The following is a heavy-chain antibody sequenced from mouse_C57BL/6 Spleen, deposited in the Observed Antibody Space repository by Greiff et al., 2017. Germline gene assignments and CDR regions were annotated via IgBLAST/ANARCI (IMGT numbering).Heavy chain of an antibody. V-gene: IGHV10-3*01. J-gene: IGHJ3*01. CDR3: VREGTVDFAY. D-gene: IGHD1-1*01. CDR2: RRSKSSNYAT. CDR1: GFTFNTYA. Sequence: EVKVVESGGGLVQPKGTLKLSCAASGFTFNTYAMHWVRQAPGTGLEWVARRRSKSSNYATYYADSVKDRFTISRDDSQSMLYLQMNNLKTEDTAMYYCVREGTVDFAYWGQGTLVTVSA.